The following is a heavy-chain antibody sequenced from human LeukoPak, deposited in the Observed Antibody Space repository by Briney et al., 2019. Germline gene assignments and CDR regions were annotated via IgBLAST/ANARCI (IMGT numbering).Heavy chain of an antibody. J-gene: IGHJ3*02. CDR3: ARGRMGAVDAFDI. Sequence: SETLSLTCTVSGGSISSYYWSWIRQPPGKGLEWIGYIYYSGSTNYNPSLKSRVTISVDTSKNQFSLKLSSVTAADTAMYYCARGRMGAVDAFDIWGQGTMVTVSS. CDR2: IYYSGST. V-gene: IGHV4-59*01. D-gene: IGHD1-26*01. CDR1: GGSISSYY.